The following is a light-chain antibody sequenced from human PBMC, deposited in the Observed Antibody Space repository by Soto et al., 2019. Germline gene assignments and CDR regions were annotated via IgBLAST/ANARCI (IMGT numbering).Light chain of an antibody. V-gene: IGKV3-11*01. J-gene: IGKJ5*01. CDR3: HQSSNWPPT. CDR2: DAS. Sequence: EIVLTQSPATLSLSPGERATLSCRASQSISSYLAWYQHKPGQAPRLLIYDASNRATGIPARFSGSGSGTDFTITISRPEPEEVSDYYCHQSSNWPPTFGQGTRLEIK. CDR1: QSISSY.